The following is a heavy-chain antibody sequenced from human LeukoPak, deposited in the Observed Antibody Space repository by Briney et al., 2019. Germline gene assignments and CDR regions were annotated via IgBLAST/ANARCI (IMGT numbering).Heavy chain of an antibody. V-gene: IGHV3-23*01. D-gene: IGHD2-2*01. J-gene: IGHJ6*03. CDR1: GFTFSVYA. CDR2: ISGSGGST. CDR3: ARAPQIYCSSASCHYYYYYYMDV. Sequence: GGSLRLSCAASGFTFSVYAMSWVRQAPGKGLEWVSAISGSGGSTYYADSVKGRFTISRDNSKNTLYLQMNSLRAEDTAVYYCARAPQIYCSSASCHYYYYYYMDVWGKGTTVTVSS.